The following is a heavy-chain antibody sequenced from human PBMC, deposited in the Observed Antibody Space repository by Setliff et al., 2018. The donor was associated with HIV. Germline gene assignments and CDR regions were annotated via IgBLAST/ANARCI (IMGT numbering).Heavy chain of an antibody. D-gene: IGHD6-13*01. J-gene: IGHJ3*02. CDR3: ARDQTGVAAAAFGGGSAWSDEGFDI. CDR2: IIPMYNIP. V-gene: IGHV1-69*13. Sequence: ASVRSPCKTSGGTLSNYVITWVRQAPGQGLEWMGMIIPMYNIPAYAQKFQGRVTFTADESTSTAYMELSSLSSEDTAVYYCARDQTGVAAAAFGGGSAWSDEGFDIWGQGTMVTVSS. CDR1: GGTLSNYV.